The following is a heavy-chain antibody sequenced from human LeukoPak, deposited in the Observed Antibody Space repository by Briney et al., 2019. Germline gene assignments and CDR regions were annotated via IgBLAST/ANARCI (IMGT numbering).Heavy chain of an antibody. J-gene: IGHJ4*02. CDR1: GFTFSSYA. CDR2: ISYDGSNK. V-gene: IGHV3-30-3*01. D-gene: IGHD3-22*01. CDR3: ARASFDGSGYFFYPPDY. Sequence: GGSLRLSCAASGFTFSSYAIHWVRQAPGKGLEWVAVISYDGSNKYYADSVKGRFTISRDNSKNTLYLQMNSLRAEDTAVYYCARASFDGSGYFFYPPDYWGQGTLVTVSS.